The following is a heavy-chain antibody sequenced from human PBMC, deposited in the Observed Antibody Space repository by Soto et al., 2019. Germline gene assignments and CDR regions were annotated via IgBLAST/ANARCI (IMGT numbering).Heavy chain of an antibody. CDR1: GGTFSSYT. Sequence: QVQLVQSGAEVKKPGSSVKVSCKASGGTFSSYTISWVRQAPGQGLEWMGRIIPILGIANYAQKFQGRVTITADKSTSTAYMELSSLRSEDTAWYYCARDWGDGGENYWGQGTLVTVSS. V-gene: IGHV1-69*08. D-gene: IGHD2-21*02. CDR2: IIPILGIA. CDR3: ARDWGDGGENY. J-gene: IGHJ4*02.